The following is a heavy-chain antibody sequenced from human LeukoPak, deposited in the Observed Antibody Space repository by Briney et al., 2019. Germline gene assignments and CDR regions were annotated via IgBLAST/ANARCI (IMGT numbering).Heavy chain of an antibody. Sequence: SETLSLTCAVYGGSLSGYYWSWIRQPPGKGLEWIGEINHSGSTNYNPSLKSRVTISVDTSKNQFSLKLSSVTAADTAVYYCARSPSVKMIVVSSWYFDYWGQGTLVTVSS. V-gene: IGHV4-34*01. D-gene: IGHD6-13*01. CDR2: INHSGST. CDR1: GGSLSGYY. J-gene: IGHJ4*02. CDR3: ARSPSVKMIVVSSWYFDY.